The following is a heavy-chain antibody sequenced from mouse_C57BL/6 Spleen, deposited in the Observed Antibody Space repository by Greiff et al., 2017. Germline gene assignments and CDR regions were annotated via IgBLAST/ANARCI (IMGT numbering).Heavy chain of an antibody. CDR2: IDPSDSET. D-gene: IGHD1-1*01. CDR3: ARDGSSYVDY. J-gene: IGHJ2*01. CDR1: GYTFTSYW. V-gene: IGHV1-52*01. Sequence: QVQLQQPGAELVRPGSSVKLSCKASGYTFTSYWMHCVKQRPIQGLEWIGNIDPSDSETHYNQKFKDKATLTVDKSSSTAYMQLSSLTSEDSAVSYCARDGSSYVDYWGQGTTLTVSS.